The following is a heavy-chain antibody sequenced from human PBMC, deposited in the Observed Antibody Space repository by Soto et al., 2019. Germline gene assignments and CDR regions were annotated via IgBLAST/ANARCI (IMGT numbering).Heavy chain of an antibody. Sequence: SVKVSCNASGGTFSSYAISWVRQAPGQGLEWTGEIIPSFGTANYAQKFQSRVKITADKSTSTAYMEMSSLRSDDRAVYYCARPGKAAHDYYYYYGMDVWGQGTTVTVSS. CDR3: ARPGKAAHDYYYYYGMDV. CDR2: IIPSFGTA. CDR1: GGTFSSYA. V-gene: IGHV1-69*06. D-gene: IGHD6-25*01. J-gene: IGHJ6*02.